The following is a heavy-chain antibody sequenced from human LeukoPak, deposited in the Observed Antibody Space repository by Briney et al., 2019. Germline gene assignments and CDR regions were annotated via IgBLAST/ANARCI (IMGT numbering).Heavy chain of an antibody. V-gene: IGHV3-23*01. D-gene: IGHD3-3*01. CDR3: ARDYDFWSGYSVLDY. J-gene: IGHJ4*02. CDR2: ISGSGGST. Sequence: GGSLRLSCAASGFTFSSYAMSWVRQAPGKGLEWVSAISGSGGSTYYADSVKGRFTISRDNSKNTLYLQMNSLRAEDTAVYYCARDYDFWSGYSVLDYWGQGTLVTVSS. CDR1: GFTFSSYA.